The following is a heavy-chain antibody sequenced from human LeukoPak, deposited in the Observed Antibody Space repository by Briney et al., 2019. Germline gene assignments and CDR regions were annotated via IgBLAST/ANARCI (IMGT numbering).Heavy chain of an antibody. D-gene: IGHD6-19*01. J-gene: IGHJ5*02. CDR2: ISYSGRT. CDR1: GGSIDNHY. Sequence: SETLSLTCTVSGGSIDNHYWSWIRQPPGKGLEWIGYISYSGRTNYNPSLKSRVTISADTSKNQISLRLNSVTAADTAVYYCARDRGYTSGWYEFDPWGQGTLVTVSS. CDR3: ARDRGYTSGWYEFDP. V-gene: IGHV4-59*11.